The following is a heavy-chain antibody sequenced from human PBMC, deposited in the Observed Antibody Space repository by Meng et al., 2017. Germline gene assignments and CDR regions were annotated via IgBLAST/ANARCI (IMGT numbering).Heavy chain of an antibody. CDR3: ARSPKRSFRYYILELDY. CDR1: GYTFTCYD. CDR2: IKPNSGKT. J-gene: IGHJ4*02. D-gene: IGHD3-9*01. Sequence: AEVKKPGASVNVSRTASGYTFTCYDITWVRQTLGQGLEWMGCIKPNSGKTGYAQKFQGRVTMTRNTSISTAYMELSSLRSEDTAVYYCARSPKRSFRYYILELDYWGQGTLVTVSS. V-gene: IGHV1-8*01.